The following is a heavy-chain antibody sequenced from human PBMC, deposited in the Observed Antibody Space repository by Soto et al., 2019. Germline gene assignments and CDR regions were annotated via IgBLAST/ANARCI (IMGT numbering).Heavy chain of an antibody. CDR2: ISYDGSNK. Sequence: QVQLVESGGGVVQPGRSLRLSCAASGFTFSSYGMHWVRQAPGKGLEWVAVISYDGSNKYYADSVKGRFTISRDNSKNKLYLQRNSVGAEETAAYYCANGEGGGPMYRGVRAYYYYYGMDVWGQGTTVTVSS. CDR3: ANGEGGGPMYRGVRAYYYYYGMDV. D-gene: IGHD1-26*01. CDR1: GFTFSSYG. V-gene: IGHV3-30*18. J-gene: IGHJ6*02.